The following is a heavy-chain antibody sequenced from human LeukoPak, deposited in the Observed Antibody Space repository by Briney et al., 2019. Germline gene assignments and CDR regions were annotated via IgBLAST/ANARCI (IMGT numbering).Heavy chain of an antibody. V-gene: IGHV3-15*01. Sequence: KPGGSLRLSCAASGFSFNNAWMNLVRQAPGKGLEWVGRIKSKTDGGTTDYAAPVKGRFTISRDDSKKTLYMQMNSLKTEDTAVYYCARGGYYGDFDYWGQGTLVTVSS. J-gene: IGHJ4*02. CDR1: GFSFNNAW. CDR3: ARGGYYGDFDY. D-gene: IGHD3-3*01. CDR2: IKSKTDGGTT.